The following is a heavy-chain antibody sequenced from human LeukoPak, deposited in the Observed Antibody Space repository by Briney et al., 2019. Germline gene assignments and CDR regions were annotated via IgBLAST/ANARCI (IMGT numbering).Heavy chain of an antibody. J-gene: IGHJ5*02. CDR1: GYTLTGYY. CDR3: AIYSSVDWFDP. Sequence: ASVKVSCKVSGYTLTGYYMHWVRQAPGQGLEWMGWINPNSGGTNYAQKFQGRVTMTRDTSISTAYMELSRLRSDDTAVYYCAIYSSVDWFDPWGQGTLVTVSS. CDR2: INPNSGGT. D-gene: IGHD6-19*01. V-gene: IGHV1-2*02.